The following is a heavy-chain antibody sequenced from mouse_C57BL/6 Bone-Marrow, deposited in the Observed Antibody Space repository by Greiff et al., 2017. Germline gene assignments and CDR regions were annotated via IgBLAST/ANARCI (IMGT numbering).Heavy chain of an antibody. J-gene: IGHJ1*03. D-gene: IGHD2-4*01. V-gene: IGHV1-81*01. CDR1: GYTFTSYG. Sequence: QVQLQQSGAELARPGASVKLSCKASGYTFTSYGISWVKQRTGQGLEWIGEIYPRSGNTYYNEKFKGKATLTADKSSSTAYMELRSLTSEDSAVYFCASPYYDYDYWYFEVWGTGTTVTVSS. CDR3: ASPYYDYDYWYFEV. CDR2: IYPRSGNT.